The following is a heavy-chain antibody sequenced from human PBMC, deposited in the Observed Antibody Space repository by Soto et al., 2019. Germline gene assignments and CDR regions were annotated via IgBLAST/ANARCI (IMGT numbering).Heavy chain of an antibody. CDR2: IYYTGST. D-gene: IGHD5-18*01. Sequence: PSETLSLTCTVSTGSITSYYWTWIRQPPGKGLEWIGYIYYTGSTDYNPSLRSRVTMSIDTSKNQFSLKLSSVTAADTAVYYCARPNVDTAIYNWFDPWGQGTLVTVSS. CDR3: ARPNVDTAIYNWFDP. V-gene: IGHV4-59*12. J-gene: IGHJ5*02. CDR1: TGSITSYY.